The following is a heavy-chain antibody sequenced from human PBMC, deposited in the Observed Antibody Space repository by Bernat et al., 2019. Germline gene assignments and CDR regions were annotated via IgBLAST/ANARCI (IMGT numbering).Heavy chain of an antibody. V-gene: IGHV3-23*01. D-gene: IGHD3-16*02. CDR1: GFTFSSYA. Sequence: EVQLLESGGGLVQPGGSLRLSCAASGFTFSSYAMIWVRQAPGKGLEWVSAISGSGGSTYYADSVKGRFTISRDNSKNTLYLQMNSLKAEDTAVYYCEKTDYDYIWGSYRSNWFDPWGQGTLVTVSS. J-gene: IGHJ5*02. CDR3: EKTDYDYIWGSYRSNWFDP. CDR2: ISGSGGST.